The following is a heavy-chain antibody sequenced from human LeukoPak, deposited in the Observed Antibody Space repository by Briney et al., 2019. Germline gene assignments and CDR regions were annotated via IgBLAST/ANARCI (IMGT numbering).Heavy chain of an antibody. CDR1: GFTFGDYA. CDR3: TRERPVLWFGEARGQKYYFDY. CDR2: IRSKAYGGTT. V-gene: IGHV3-49*04. Sequence: PGRSLRLSCTASGFTFGDYAMSWVRQAPGKGLEWVGFIRSKAYGGTTEYAASVKGRFTISRDDSKSIAYLQMNSLKTEDTAVYYCTRERPVLWFGEARGQKYYFDYWGQGTLVTVSS. J-gene: IGHJ4*02. D-gene: IGHD3-10*01.